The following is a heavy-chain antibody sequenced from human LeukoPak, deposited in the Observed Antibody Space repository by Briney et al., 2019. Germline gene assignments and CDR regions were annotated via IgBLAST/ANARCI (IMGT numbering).Heavy chain of an antibody. D-gene: IGHD1-14*01. Sequence: PGGSLRLSCAAPGFTFSSNAMSWVRQAPGKGLEWVSTISGSDGSTYYADSVKGRFTISRDNSRNTLYLQMSSLRVEDTAVYYCAKAFQWAAGCHYWGQGTLVTVSS. V-gene: IGHV3-23*01. J-gene: IGHJ4*02. CDR1: GFTFSSNA. CDR2: ISGSDGST. CDR3: AKAFQWAAGCHY.